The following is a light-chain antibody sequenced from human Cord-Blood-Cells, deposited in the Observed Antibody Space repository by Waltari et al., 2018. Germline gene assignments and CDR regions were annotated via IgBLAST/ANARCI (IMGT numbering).Light chain of an antibody. J-gene: IGKJ4*01. CDR2: DAS. V-gene: IGKV1-33*01. CDR1: QDISNY. CDR3: QQYDNLPVA. Sequence: DIQMTQSQSSLSASVADRVTITCQASQDISNYLNWYQQKPGKAPKLLIYDASNLETGVPSRFSGSGSGTDFTFTISSLQPEDIATYYCQQYDNLPVAFGGGTKVEIK.